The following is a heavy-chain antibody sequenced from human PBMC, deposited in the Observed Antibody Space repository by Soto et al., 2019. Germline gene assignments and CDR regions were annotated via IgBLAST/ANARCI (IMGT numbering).Heavy chain of an antibody. Sequence: QVQLVESGGGVVQPGRSLRLSCAASGFTFSSYGMHWVRQAPGKGLEWVAVISYDGSNKYYADSVKGRFTISRDNSKNTLYLHMNSLRAEDTAVYYCAKDGYDILTGYYDYYYGMDVWGQGTTVTVSS. V-gene: IGHV3-30*18. CDR1: GFTFSSYG. CDR2: ISYDGSNK. J-gene: IGHJ6*02. D-gene: IGHD3-9*01. CDR3: AKDGYDILTGYYDYYYGMDV.